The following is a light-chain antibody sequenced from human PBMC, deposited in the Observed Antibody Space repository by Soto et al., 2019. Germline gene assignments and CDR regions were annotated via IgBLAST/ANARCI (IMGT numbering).Light chain of an antibody. CDR1: QSLLHSNGYNY. CDR2: LGS. Sequence: DIVMTQSPLSLPVTPGEPASISCRSSQSLLHSNGYNYLDWYLQKPGQSPQLLIYLGSNRASEVPDRFSDSGSGTDFTLKISRVEAEDVGVYYCMQALQTHTFGQGTKLEIK. J-gene: IGKJ2*01. CDR3: MQALQTHT. V-gene: IGKV2-28*01.